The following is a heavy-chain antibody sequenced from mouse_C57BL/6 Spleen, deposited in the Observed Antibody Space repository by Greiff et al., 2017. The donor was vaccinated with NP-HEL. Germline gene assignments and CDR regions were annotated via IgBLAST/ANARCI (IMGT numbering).Heavy chain of an antibody. V-gene: IGHV1-81*01. J-gene: IGHJ3*01. CDR2: IYPRSGNT. Sequence: VKLQQSGAELARPGASVKLSCKASGYTFTSYGISWVKQRTGQGLEWIGEIYPRSGNTYYNEKFKGKATLTADKSSSTAYMELRSLTSEDSAVYFCAREEEAWFAYWGQGTLVTVSA. CDR3: AREEEAWFAY. CDR1: GYTFTSYG.